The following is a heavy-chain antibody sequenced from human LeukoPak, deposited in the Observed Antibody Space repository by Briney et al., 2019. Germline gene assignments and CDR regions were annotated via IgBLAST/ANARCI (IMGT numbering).Heavy chain of an antibody. J-gene: IGHJ4*02. CDR3: TTDRAYDCFPLIF. D-gene: IGHD2-21*02. Sequence: GGSLRLSCAASGFTFNNAWMSWVRQAPGKGLEWVGRIKSKADGGTIHYAAPVKGRFTISRDDSKNTVYLQMNSLKTEDTAVYYCTTDRAYDCFPLIFWGQGTLVTVSS. CDR1: GFTFNNAW. V-gene: IGHV3-15*01. CDR2: IKSKADGGTI.